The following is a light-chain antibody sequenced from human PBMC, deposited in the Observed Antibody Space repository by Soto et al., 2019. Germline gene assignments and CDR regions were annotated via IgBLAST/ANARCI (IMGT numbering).Light chain of an antibody. CDR2: DTA. V-gene: IGLV7-46*01. CDR3: LVSYNGARV. Sequence: QAVVTQEPSLTVSPGGTVTLTCGSSTGDVTSAHYPYWFQQKPGQAPRTLIYDTANKHSWTPARFSGSLLGGKAALTLSGAQPEDEAEYYCLVSYNGARVFGGGTKVTVL. CDR1: TGDVTSAHY. J-gene: IGLJ2*01.